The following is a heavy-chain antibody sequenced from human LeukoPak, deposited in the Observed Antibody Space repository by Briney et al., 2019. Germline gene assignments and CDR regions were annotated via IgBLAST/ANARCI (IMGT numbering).Heavy chain of an antibody. J-gene: IGHJ4*02. CDR3: ARELWRGALADLDY. V-gene: IGHV4-59*12. D-gene: IGHD1-26*01. CDR2: INYSGST. Sequence: SETLSLTCTVSGASISSYYWSWIRQPPGKGLEWIGYINYSGSTNYNPSLKSRVTISVDTSKSQFSLKLSSVTAADTAVYYCARELWRGALADLDYWGQGTLVTVSS. CDR1: GASISSYY.